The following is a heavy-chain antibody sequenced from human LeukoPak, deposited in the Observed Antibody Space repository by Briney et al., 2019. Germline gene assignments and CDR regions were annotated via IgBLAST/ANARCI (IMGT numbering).Heavy chain of an antibody. J-gene: IGHJ4*02. D-gene: IGHD2-21*01. Sequence: GGSLRLSCAASGFTFSGSGMNWVRQAPGRGLECVSYISSTSRTIYYADSVKGRFTISRDNAKNSLYLQMNSLRAEDTAVYYCARDLHCGGDCYPLTYWGQGTLVTVSS. V-gene: IGHV3-48*01. CDR2: ISSTSRTI. CDR1: GFTFSGSG. CDR3: ARDLHCGGDCYPLTY.